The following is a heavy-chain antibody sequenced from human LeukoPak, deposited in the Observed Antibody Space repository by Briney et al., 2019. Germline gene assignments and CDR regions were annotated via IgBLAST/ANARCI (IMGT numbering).Heavy chain of an antibody. J-gene: IGHJ4*02. V-gene: IGHV3-43D*03. CDR3: ARDVKGRWELHGSHDS. D-gene: IGHD1-26*01. Sequence: PGGSLRLSCAASGFTFDDYAMHWVRQAPGKGLEWVSLSWDGSRTYYTDSVKGRFTVSRDNARNSLYLQMNSLRAEDTAVYYCARDVKGRWELHGSHDSWGQGTLVTVSS. CDR2: SWDGSRT. CDR1: GFTFDDYA.